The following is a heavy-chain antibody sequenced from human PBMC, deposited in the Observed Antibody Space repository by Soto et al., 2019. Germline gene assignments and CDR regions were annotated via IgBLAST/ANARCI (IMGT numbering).Heavy chain of an antibody. CDR3: ARNWGGHDF. CDR2: ITDSGGGT. J-gene: IGHJ4*02. CDR1: GFTFRSYA. D-gene: IGHD7-27*01. V-gene: IGHV3-23*01. Sequence: EVQLLESGGGLVQPGGSLRLSCAASGFTFRSYAMSWVRQAPGKGLEWVSGITDSGGGTYHADSVKGRFTISRDNSESTLVLQMNSLRTEDTAVYYCARNWGGHDFWGRGTLVTVSS.